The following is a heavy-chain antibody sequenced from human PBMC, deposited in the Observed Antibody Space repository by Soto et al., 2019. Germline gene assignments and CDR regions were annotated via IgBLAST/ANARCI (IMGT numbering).Heavy chain of an antibody. CDR3: AKGVDYYDSSGPDY. J-gene: IGHJ4*02. CDR1: GVPFSSYS. V-gene: IGHV3-23*01. D-gene: IGHD3-22*01. CDR2: ISGSGGST. Sequence: GGSLSLSCAASGVPFSSYSMSWVRQAPGKGLEWVSAISGSGGSTYYADSVKGRFTISRDNSKNTLYLQMNSLRAEDTAVYYCAKGVDYYDSSGPDYWGQGTLVTVSS.